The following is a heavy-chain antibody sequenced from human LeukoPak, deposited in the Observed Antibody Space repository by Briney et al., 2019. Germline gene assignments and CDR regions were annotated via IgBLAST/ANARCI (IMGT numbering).Heavy chain of an antibody. CDR3: AKDFSPRYASGYDSFDM. V-gene: IGHV3-23*01. D-gene: IGHD5-12*01. J-gene: IGHJ3*02. CDR2: ISGSGGST. CDR1: GFTFSSYG. Sequence: PGGSLRLSCAASGFTFSSYGMSWVRQAPGKGLEWVSAISGSGGSTYYADSVKGRFTISRDNSKNTLYLQMNSLRAEDTAVYFCAKDFSPRYASGYDSFDMWGQGTLVTVSS.